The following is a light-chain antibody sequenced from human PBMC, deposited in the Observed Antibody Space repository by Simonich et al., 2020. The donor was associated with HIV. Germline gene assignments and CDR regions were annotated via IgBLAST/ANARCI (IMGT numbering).Light chain of an antibody. CDR1: TSDVGDYNY. CDR2: DVT. V-gene: IGLV2-14*01. CDR3: SSYTSSLVI. Sequence: QSALTQPASLSGSPGKSITTSCTGTTSDVGDYNYVSCYQQHPGTAPKLMIFDVTRRTPGVSNRCSGSKSGNTASLTFSVLQAEEEADYYCSSYTSSLVIFGGGTKLTVL. J-gene: IGLJ2*01.